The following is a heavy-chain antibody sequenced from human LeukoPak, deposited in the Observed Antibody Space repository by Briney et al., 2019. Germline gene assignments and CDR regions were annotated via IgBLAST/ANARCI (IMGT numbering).Heavy chain of an antibody. J-gene: IGHJ5*02. V-gene: IGHV1-8*03. CDR3: ARVGDSSSWYNYFDP. CDR1: GYTFTSYD. CDR2: MNPNSGNT. Sequence: ASVKVSCKASGYTFTSYDINWVRQATGQGLEWMGWMNPNSGNTGYAQKFQGRVTITRDTSASTAYMDLRSLTSEDTAVYYCARVGDSSSWYNYFDPWGQGTLVTVSS. D-gene: IGHD6-13*01.